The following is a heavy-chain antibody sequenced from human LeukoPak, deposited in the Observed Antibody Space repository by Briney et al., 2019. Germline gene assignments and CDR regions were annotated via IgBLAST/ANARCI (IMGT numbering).Heavy chain of an antibody. CDR2: ISSSSSTI. CDR3: ARDFRALWFGDLKGRHFDY. D-gene: IGHD3-10*01. J-gene: IGHJ4*02. Sequence: PGGSLRLSCAASGFTFSSYSMNWVRQAPGKGLEWVSYISSSSSTIYYADSVKGRFTISRDNAKNSLYLQMNSLRAEDTAVYYCARDFRALWFGDLKGRHFDYWGQGTLVTVSS. CDR1: GFTFSSYS. V-gene: IGHV3-48*01.